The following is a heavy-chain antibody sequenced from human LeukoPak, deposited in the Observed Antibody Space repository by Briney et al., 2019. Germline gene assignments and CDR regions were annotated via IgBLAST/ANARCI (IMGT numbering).Heavy chain of an antibody. CDR1: GFTFSSYT. J-gene: IGHJ4*02. CDR2: ISRSNSFI. Sequence: GGSLRLSCAASGFTFSSYTMNWVRQAPGKGLEWVSSISRSNSFIYYADSVKARFTISRDDARNSLYLQMNSLRAEDTAVYYCASHYGSGSSPFDHWGQGTLVTVST. CDR3: ASHYGSGSSPFDH. V-gene: IGHV3-21*01. D-gene: IGHD3-10*01.